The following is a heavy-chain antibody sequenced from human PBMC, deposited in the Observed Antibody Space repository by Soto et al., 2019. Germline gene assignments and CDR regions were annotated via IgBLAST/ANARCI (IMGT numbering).Heavy chain of an antibody. Sequence: SEALSVTCTVAGGSVSSESHYGGWIRQTPGKWLEWIGYISYTGSTNYNPSLKGRVTMSVDTSRDQVSLRLRSVTRADTAMYYCARDQYEVRSGSYYYAMEIWGQGTKVTV. D-gene: IGHD3-3*01. J-gene: IGHJ6*02. CDR3: ARDQYEVRSGSYYYAMEI. CDR1: GGSVSSESHY. CDR2: ISYTGST. V-gene: IGHV4-61*01.